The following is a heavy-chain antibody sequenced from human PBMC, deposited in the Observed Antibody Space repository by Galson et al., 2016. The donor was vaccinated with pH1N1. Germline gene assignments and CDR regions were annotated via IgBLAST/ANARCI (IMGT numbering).Heavy chain of an antibody. J-gene: IGHJ6*02. Sequence: QSGAEVTKPGESLKISCKGSGYNFTNYWIGWVRQMPGKGLEWMGIVYPGDSDIKYSPSFRGQVTISADKSISTAYLQWTGLKASDTAMYYCARLDRYCSGGSCFSFWFAPWGQGTTVTVSS. D-gene: IGHD2-15*01. CDR2: VYPGDSDI. CDR1: GYNFTNYW. V-gene: IGHV5-51*01. CDR3: ARLDRYCSGGSCFSFWFAP.